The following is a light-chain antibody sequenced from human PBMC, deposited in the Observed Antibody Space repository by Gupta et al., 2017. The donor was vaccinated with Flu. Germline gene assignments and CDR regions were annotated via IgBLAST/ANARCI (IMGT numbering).Light chain of an antibody. CDR2: HVT. J-gene: IGLJ2*01. CDR3: NSYSSTGTHVL. Sequence: ITISCTGTSNDVGDYDYVSWYQQHPGKAPKLIIYHVTERPSGVSNRFSGSKSGNTASLTLSGLQAEDEADYYCNSYSSTGTHVLFGGGTKLTVL. V-gene: IGLV2-14*03. CDR1: SNDVGDYDY.